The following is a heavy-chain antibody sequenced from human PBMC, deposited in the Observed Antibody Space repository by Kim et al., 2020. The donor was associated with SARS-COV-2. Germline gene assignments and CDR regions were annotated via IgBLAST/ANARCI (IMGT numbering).Heavy chain of an antibody. Sequence: GGSLRLSCAASGFTVSSNDMSWVRQAPGKGLEWVSLIYSGGSTYYAEPVKGRCTISRDNSKNTLYLQMNSLRAEDTAVYFCARDYYDSSGYYYSDYWGQGTLVTVSS. CDR2: IYSGGST. J-gene: IGHJ4*02. V-gene: IGHV3-66*01. CDR1: GFTVSSND. CDR3: ARDYYDSSGYYYSDY. D-gene: IGHD3-22*01.